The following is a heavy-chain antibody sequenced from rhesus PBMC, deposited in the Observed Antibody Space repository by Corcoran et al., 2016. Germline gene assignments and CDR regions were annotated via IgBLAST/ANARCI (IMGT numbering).Heavy chain of an antibody. V-gene: IGHV4-147*01. CDR1: GGSISGTF. J-gene: IGHJ5-1*01. CDR2: TYGIGRPT. CDR3: VKDDHGDFPRCRLDV. Sequence: QVQLQESGPGLIKSSETLPLTCGVSGGSISGTFWSWFRQAPGKGLEGVGRTYGIGRPTPYYPSLTSLVTISTDTHKNQSSLHLDSVTAPDTAVYYCVKDDHGDFPRCRLDVWGPGVLISVSS.